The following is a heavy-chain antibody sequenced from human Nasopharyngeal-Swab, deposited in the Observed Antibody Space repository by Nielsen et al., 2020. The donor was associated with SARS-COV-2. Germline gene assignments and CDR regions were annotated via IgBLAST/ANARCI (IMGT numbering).Heavy chain of an antibody. CDR2: ISYDGSNK. CDR1: GFTFSSYG. J-gene: IGHJ4*02. V-gene: IGHV3-30*18. Sequence: GGSLRLSCAASGFTFSSYGMHWVRQAPGKGLEWVAVISYDGSNKYYADSVKGRFTISRDNSKNTLYLQMNSLRAEDTAVYYCAKLGGNSDGSYFDYWGQGTLGTVSS. CDR3: AKLGGNSDGSYFDY. D-gene: IGHD4-23*01.